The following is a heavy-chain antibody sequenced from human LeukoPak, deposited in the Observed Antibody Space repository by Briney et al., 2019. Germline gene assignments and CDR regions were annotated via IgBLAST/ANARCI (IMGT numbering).Heavy chain of an antibody. CDR1: GGSISSYY. Sequence: SETLSLTCTVSGGSISSYYWSWIRQPAGPGLEWIGRIYTSGSTNYNPSLKSRVTMSVDTSKNQFSLKLSSVTAADTAVYYCASGGPYGDHESYFDYWGQGTLVTVSS. D-gene: IGHD4-17*01. J-gene: IGHJ4*02. V-gene: IGHV4-4*07. CDR2: IYTSGST. CDR3: ASGGPYGDHESYFDY.